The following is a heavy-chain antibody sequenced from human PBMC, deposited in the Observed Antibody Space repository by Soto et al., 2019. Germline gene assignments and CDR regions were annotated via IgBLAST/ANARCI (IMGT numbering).Heavy chain of an antibody. CDR2: FNPRADTT. Sequence: QVQLVQSGAEVKKPGASVKVSCKVSGYTLSDANINWVRQAPGQGPEWMGIFNPRADTTNYAQKFQGRVTMTRDTSTSTVYMELSSLRSEDTAVYYCVRDLRVGGDYWGQGTLVTVSS. J-gene: IGHJ4*02. CDR1: GYTLSDAN. V-gene: IGHV1-46*01. CDR3: VRDLRVGGDY. D-gene: IGHD1-26*01.